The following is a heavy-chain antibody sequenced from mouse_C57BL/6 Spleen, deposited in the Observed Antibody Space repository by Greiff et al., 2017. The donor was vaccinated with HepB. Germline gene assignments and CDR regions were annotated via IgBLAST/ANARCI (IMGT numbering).Heavy chain of an antibody. Sequence: EVQLQESGPELVKPGASVKISCKASGYSFTDYNMNWVKQSNGKSLEWIGVINPNYGTTSYNQKFKGKATLTVDQSSSTAYMQLNSLTSEDSAVYYCARRDYGSSYGYFDVWGTGTTVTVSS. CDR1: GYSFTDYN. V-gene: IGHV1-39*01. CDR2: INPNYGTT. D-gene: IGHD1-1*01. CDR3: ARRDYGSSYGYFDV. J-gene: IGHJ1*03.